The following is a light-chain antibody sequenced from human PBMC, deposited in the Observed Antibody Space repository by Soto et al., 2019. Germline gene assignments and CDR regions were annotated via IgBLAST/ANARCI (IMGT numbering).Light chain of an antibody. CDR2: DDD. CDR3: QVWYISYDHHV. J-gene: IGLJ1*01. Sequence: SYELTQPPSVSVAPGQTARITCGGNDIARKTVHWYQQKPGQAPVLVVYDDDERPSGIPERFSGSNSGNTATLTISRVEAGDEADYYCQVWYISYDHHVFGTGTTVTVL. CDR1: DIARKT. V-gene: IGLV3-21*02.